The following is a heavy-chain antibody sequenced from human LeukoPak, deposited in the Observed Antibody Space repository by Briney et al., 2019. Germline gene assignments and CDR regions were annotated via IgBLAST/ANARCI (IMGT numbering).Heavy chain of an antibody. CDR2: IIPIFGTA. Sequence: SVKVSCKASGGAFSSYAISWVRQAPGQGLEWMGGIIPIFGTANYAQKFQGRVTITADESTSTAYMELSSRRSEDTAVYYCATDYDYVWVSYRYTRYWGQGTLVTVSS. D-gene: IGHD3-16*02. CDR3: ATDYDYVWVSYRYTRY. CDR1: GGAFSSYA. J-gene: IGHJ4*02. V-gene: IGHV1-69*01.